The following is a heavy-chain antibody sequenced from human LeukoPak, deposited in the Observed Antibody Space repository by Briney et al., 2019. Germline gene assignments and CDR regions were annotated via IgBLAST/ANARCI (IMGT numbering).Heavy chain of an antibody. Sequence: GGSLRLSCAASGFTFTRNSMNWVRQAPGKGLEWVSYISSSSRTIYYADSVRGRFTISRDNAKNSLYLQMNILRDEDTAVYYCARSPYDLLTGTTWPLFDYWGQGTVVAVSS. CDR1: GFTFTRNS. CDR3: ARSPYDLLTGTTWPLFDY. J-gene: IGHJ4*02. V-gene: IGHV3-48*02. CDR2: ISSSSRTI. D-gene: IGHD3-9*01.